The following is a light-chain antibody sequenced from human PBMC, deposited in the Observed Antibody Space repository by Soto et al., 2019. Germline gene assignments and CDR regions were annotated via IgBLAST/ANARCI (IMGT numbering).Light chain of an antibody. CDR1: SFDIGTYNY. CDR3: SSYRSSITPSV. V-gene: IGLV2-14*03. J-gene: IGLJ1*01. Sequence: QSVLTQPASVSGSPGQSITVSCTGASFDIGTYNYVSWYQQHPGKAPKLMIFDVSNRPSGVSDRFSGSKSGNTASLTISGLQAEDEADYYCSSYRSSITPSVFGTGTKLTVL. CDR2: DVS.